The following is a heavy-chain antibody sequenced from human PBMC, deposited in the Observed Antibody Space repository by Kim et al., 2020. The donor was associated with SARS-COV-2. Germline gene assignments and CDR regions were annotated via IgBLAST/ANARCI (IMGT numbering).Heavy chain of an antibody. Sequence: GGSLRLSCAASGFTFSSYWMHWVRQAPGKGLVWVSRINSDGSSTSYADSVKGRFTISRDNAKNTLYLQMNSLRAEDTAVYYCARVNCSSTSCYTNWFDPWGQGTLVTVSS. D-gene: IGHD2-2*02. CDR1: GFTFSSYW. V-gene: IGHV3-74*01. CDR3: ARVNCSSTSCYTNWFDP. J-gene: IGHJ5*02. CDR2: INSDGSST.